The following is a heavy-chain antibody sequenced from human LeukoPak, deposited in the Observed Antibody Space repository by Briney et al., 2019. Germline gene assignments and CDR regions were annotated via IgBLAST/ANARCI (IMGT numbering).Heavy chain of an antibody. CDR3: ARALYDYVWGSYGNYYYGMDV. CDR2: IYYSGST. J-gene: IGHJ6*02. Sequence: SETLSLTCTVSGGSFNPYFWSWIRQSPGKGLEWIGYIYYSGSTDYNPSLKSRVTISVDTSKNQFSLKLSSVTAADTAVYYCARALYDYVWGSYGNYYYGMDVWGQGTTVTVSS. V-gene: IGHV4-59*13. D-gene: IGHD3-16*01. CDR1: GGSFNPYF.